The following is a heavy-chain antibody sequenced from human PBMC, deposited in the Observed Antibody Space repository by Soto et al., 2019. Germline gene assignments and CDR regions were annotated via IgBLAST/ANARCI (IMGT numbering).Heavy chain of an antibody. V-gene: IGHV4-39*01. CDR3: AYGKVDTAMVPYYYYGMAG. D-gene: IGHD5-18*01. CDR2: IYYSGST. J-gene: IGHJ6*02. Sequence: SETLSLTCTVSGGSISSSSYYWGWIRQPPGKGLEWIGSIYYSGSTYYNPSLKSRVTISVDTSKKQFSLKLSSVTAADTAVYYCAYGKVDTAMVPYYYYGMAGRGQGSTVTVS. CDR1: GGSISSSSYY.